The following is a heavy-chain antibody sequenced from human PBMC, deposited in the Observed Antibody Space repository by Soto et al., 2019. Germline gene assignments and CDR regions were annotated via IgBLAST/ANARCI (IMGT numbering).Heavy chain of an antibody. J-gene: IGHJ6*02. CDR1: GYSFTSYW. Sequence: PGESLKISCKGSGYSFTSYWIGWVRQMPGKGLEWMGTIYPGDSDTRYSPSFQGQVTISADKSISTAYLQWSSLKASDTAMYYCARHAMTTVTHYYYYGMDVWGQGTTVTVSS. V-gene: IGHV5-51*01. CDR2: IYPGDSDT. CDR3: ARHAMTTVTHYYYYGMDV. D-gene: IGHD4-4*01.